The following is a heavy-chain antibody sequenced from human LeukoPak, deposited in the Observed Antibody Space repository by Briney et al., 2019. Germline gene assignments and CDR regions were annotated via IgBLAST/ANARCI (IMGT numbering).Heavy chain of an antibody. CDR2: IYYSGST. CDR1: GGSISSYY. Sequence: SETLSLTCTVSGGSISSYYWSWIRQPPGKGLEWIGYIYYSGSTNYNPSLKSRVTISVDTSKNQFSLKLSSVTAADTAVYYCARTYYYDSSGPIGDAFDIWGQGTMVTVSS. V-gene: IGHV4-59*01. CDR3: ARTYYYDSSGPIGDAFDI. J-gene: IGHJ3*02. D-gene: IGHD3-22*01.